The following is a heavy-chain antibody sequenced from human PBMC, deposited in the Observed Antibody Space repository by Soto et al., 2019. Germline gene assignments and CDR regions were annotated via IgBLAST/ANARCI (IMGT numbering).Heavy chain of an antibody. Sequence: QVQLVESGGGVVQPGRSLRLSCAASGFTFSSYGMHWVRQAPGKGLEWVAVIWYDGSNKYYADSVKGRFTISRDNSKNTLYLQVNSLRADDTAVYYCAREATAFGVVIDYWGQGTLVTVSS. CDR2: IWYDGSNK. J-gene: IGHJ4*02. CDR3: AREATAFGVVIDY. CDR1: GFTFSSYG. V-gene: IGHV3-33*01. D-gene: IGHD3-3*01.